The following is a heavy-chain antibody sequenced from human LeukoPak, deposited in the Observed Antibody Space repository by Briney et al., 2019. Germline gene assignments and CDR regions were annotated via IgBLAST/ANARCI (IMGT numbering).Heavy chain of an antibody. J-gene: IGHJ3*02. D-gene: IGHD3-22*01. CDR1: GYTFTDYY. CDR3: ALMYYYDSSGYYDTDAFDI. CDR2: INPNSGGT. Sequence: ASVRVSCKASGYTFTDYYMHWVRQAPGQGLDWMGWINPNSGGTNYAQKFQGRVTMTRDTSISTAYMELSRLRSDDTAVYYCALMYYYDSSGYYDTDAFDIWGQGTMVTVSS. V-gene: IGHV1-2*02.